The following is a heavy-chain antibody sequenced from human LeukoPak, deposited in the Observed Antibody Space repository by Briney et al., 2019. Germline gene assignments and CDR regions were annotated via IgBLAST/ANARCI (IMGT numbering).Heavy chain of an antibody. D-gene: IGHD6-13*01. CDR1: GFTFSSYW. V-gene: IGHV3-21*01. CDR2: ISGSSSYI. Sequence: PGGSLRLSCAASGFTFSSYWMSWVRQAPGKGLEWLSSISGSSSYIYYADSVKGRFTISRDNARNSLYLQMKSLRAEDTAVYYCARTPSIVGYTSRELGHWYFDLWGRGTPVTVSS. J-gene: IGHJ2*01. CDR3: ARTPSIVGYTSRELGHWYFDL.